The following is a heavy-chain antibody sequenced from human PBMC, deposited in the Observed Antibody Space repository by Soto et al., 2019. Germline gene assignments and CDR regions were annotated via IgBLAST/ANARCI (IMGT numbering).Heavy chain of an antibody. CDR3: AKGCNIGSQGCEYFQH. CDR1: GFTFDDYA. Sequence: PGGSLRLSCAASGFTFDDYAMHWVRQAPGKGLEWVSGISWNSGSIGYADSVKGRFTISRDNAKNSLYLQMNSLRAEDTALYYCAKGCNIGSQGCEYFQHWGQGTLVTVSS. D-gene: IGHD1-26*01. J-gene: IGHJ1*01. V-gene: IGHV3-9*01. CDR2: ISWNSGSI.